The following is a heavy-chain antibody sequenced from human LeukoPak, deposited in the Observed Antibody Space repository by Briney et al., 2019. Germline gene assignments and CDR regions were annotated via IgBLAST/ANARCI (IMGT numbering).Heavy chain of an antibody. J-gene: IGHJ4*02. V-gene: IGHV3-9*01. CDR1: GFTFDDYA. CDR3: AKDISLAAAGDY. CDR2: ISWNSGSI. D-gene: IGHD6-13*01. Sequence: PGRSLRLSCAASGFTFDDYAMHWVRQAPGKGLEWVSGISWNSGSIGYADSVKGRFTISRDNAKNSLYLQMNSLRAEDTALYYCAKDISLAAAGDYWGQGTLVTVSS.